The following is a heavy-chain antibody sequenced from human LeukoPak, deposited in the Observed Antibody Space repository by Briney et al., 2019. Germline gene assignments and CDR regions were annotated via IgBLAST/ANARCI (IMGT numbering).Heavy chain of an antibody. CDR3: ARAGHCSSTSCYLNS. Sequence: SETLSLTCTVSGGSISSYYWSWIRQPPGKGLEWIGYIYYSGSTSYNPSLKSRVTISVDTSKNQFSLKLSSVTAADTAVYYCARAGHCSSTSCYLNSWGQGTLVTVSS. CDR1: GGSISSYY. J-gene: IGHJ4*02. V-gene: IGHV4-59*01. D-gene: IGHD2-2*01. CDR2: IYYSGST.